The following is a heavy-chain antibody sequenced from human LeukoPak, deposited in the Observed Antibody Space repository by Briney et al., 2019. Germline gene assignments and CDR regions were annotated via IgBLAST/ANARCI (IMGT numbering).Heavy chain of an antibody. D-gene: IGHD3-3*01. CDR3: AHYDFWSGYSFGT. V-gene: IGHV3-7*01. Sequence: PGGSLRLSCAASGFTFTRVWMSWVRQAPGKGLEWVANTKTDGSDKYYADSVKGRFTISRDNAKNSLYLQMNSLGVEDTAVYYCAHYDFWSGYSFGTWGQGTLVTVSS. J-gene: IGHJ5*02. CDR1: GFTFTRVW. CDR2: TKTDGSDK.